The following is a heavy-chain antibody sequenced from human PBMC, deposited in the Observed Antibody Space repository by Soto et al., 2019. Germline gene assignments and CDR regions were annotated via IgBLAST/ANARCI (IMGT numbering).Heavy chain of an antibody. Sequence: ASVKVSCKASGYTFTGYYMHWVRQAPGQGLEWMGWINPNSGGTNYAQKFQGWVTMTRDTSISTAYMELSRLRSDDTAVYYCARSNNWNPMGYYMDVWGKGTTVTVSS. CDR3: ARSNNWNPMGYYMDV. D-gene: IGHD1-20*01. J-gene: IGHJ6*03. CDR2: INPNSGGT. CDR1: GYTFTGYY. V-gene: IGHV1-2*04.